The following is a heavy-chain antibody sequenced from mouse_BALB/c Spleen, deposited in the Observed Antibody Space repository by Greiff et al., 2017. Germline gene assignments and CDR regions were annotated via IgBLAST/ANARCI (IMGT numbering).Heavy chain of an antibody. CDR1: GFSLTSYG. D-gene: IGHD1-2*01. CDR2: IWAGGST. J-gene: IGHJ4*01. V-gene: IGHV2-9*02. Sequence: VHLVESGPGLVAPSQSLSITCTVSGFSLTSYGVHWVRQPPGKGLEWLGVIWAGGSTNYNSALMSRLSISKDNSKSQVFLKMNSLQTDDTAMYYCARERSYGYVDAMDYWGQGTSVTVSS. CDR3: ARERSYGYVDAMDY.